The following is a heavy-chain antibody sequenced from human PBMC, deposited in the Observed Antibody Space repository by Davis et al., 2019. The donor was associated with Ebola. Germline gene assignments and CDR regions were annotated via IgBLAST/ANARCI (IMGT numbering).Heavy chain of an antibody. D-gene: IGHD5-24*01. CDR1: GFTFSSYG. Sequence: GGSLRLSCAASGFTFSSYGMHWVRQAPGKGLEWVAVIWYDGSNKYYADSVKGRFTISRDNSKNTLYLQMNSLRAEDTAVYYCAREGSRWQQTLWGQGTMVTVSS. CDR2: IWYDGSNK. CDR3: AREGSRWQQTL. J-gene: IGHJ3*01. V-gene: IGHV3-33*01.